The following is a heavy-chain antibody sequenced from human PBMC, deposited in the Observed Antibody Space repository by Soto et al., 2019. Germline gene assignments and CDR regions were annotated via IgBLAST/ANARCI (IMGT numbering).Heavy chain of an antibody. CDR1: GGSFSGYY. J-gene: IGHJ6*02. CDR2: INHSGST. CDR3: ARALRRGDSSWYDYYYYYGMDV. Sequence: PSETLSLTCAVYGGSFSGYYWSWIRQPPGKGLEWIGEINHSGSTNYNPSLKSRVTISVDTSKNQFSLKLSSVTAADTAVYYCARALRRGDSSWYDYYYYYGMDVWGQGTTVTVSS. V-gene: IGHV4-34*01. D-gene: IGHD6-13*01.